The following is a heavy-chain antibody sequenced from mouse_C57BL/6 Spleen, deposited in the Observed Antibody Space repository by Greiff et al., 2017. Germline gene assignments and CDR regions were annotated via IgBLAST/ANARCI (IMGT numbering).Heavy chain of an antibody. V-gene: IGHV1-26*01. Sequence: EVQLQQSGPELVKPGASVKISCKASGYTFTDYYMNWVKQSHGKSLEWIGDINPNNGGTSYNQKFKGKATLTVDKSSSTAYMELRSLTSEDSAVYYCAPRDIYYDYDDAMDYWGQGTSVTVSS. CDR2: INPNNGGT. CDR3: APRDIYYDYDDAMDY. D-gene: IGHD2-4*01. CDR1: GYTFTDYY. J-gene: IGHJ4*01.